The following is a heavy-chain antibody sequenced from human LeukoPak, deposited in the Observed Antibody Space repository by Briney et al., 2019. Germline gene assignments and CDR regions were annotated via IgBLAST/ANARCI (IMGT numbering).Heavy chain of an antibody. J-gene: IGHJ3*02. D-gene: IGHD3-9*01. CDR2: IYYSGST. CDR1: GGSISSGGYY. CDR3: ASADYDMAFDI. V-gene: IGHV4-31*03. Sequence: PSETLSLTCTVSGGSISSGGYYWSWIRQHPGKGLEWIGYIYYSGSTDYNPSLKSRFTMSVDTSKNQFSLKLSSVTTADTAVYYCASADYDMAFDIWGQGTMVTVSS.